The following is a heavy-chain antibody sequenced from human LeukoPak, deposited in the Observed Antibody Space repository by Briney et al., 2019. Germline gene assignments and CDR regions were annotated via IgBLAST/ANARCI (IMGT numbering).Heavy chain of an antibody. CDR1: GGSISNYY. Sequence: SETLSLTCTLSGGSISNYYWNWIRQPPGKGLEWVGYIFYTGGTNYNPSLKSRVTISVDRSKNQFSLKLSSVTAADTAVHYCARSVVPAPFDYWGQGTLVTVSS. D-gene: IGHD2-2*01. CDR3: ARSVVPAPFDY. J-gene: IGHJ4*02. V-gene: IGHV4-59*12. CDR2: IFYTGGT.